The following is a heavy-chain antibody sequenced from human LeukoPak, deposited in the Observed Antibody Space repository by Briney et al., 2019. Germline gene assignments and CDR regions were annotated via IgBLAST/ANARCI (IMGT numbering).Heavy chain of an antibody. CDR3: AREDSIDYSTDY. Sequence: ASVKVSCKASGYTFTGYYMHWVRQAPGQGLEWMGWINPNSGGTNYAQKFQGRVTMTRDTSISTAYMELSRLRSDDTAVYYCAREDSIDYSTDYWGQGTLVTVSS. V-gene: IGHV1-2*02. CDR2: INPNSGGT. CDR1: GYTFTGYY. J-gene: IGHJ4*02. D-gene: IGHD5-12*01.